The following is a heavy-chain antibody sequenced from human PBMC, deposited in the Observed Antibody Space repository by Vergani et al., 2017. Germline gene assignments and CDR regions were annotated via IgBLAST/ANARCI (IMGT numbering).Heavy chain of an antibody. Sequence: QVQLVESWGGVVQPGGSLRLSCAASGFTFSSYGMHWVRQAPGKGLEWVAFIRYDGSNKYYADSVKGRFTISRDNSKNTLYLQMNSLRAEDTAVYYCAKDRAAAGTSRPAYYFDYWGQGTLVTVSS. V-gene: IGHV3-30*02. CDR2: IRYDGSNK. J-gene: IGHJ4*02. D-gene: IGHD6-13*01. CDR1: GFTFSSYG. CDR3: AKDRAAAGTSRPAYYFDY.